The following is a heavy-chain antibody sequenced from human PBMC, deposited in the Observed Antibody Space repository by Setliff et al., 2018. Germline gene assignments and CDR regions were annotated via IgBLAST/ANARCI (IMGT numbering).Heavy chain of an antibody. CDR1: GYTLSKYY. CDR3: ARSPAVLGIVYLDP. CDR2: INPSGGLT. Sequence: GASVKVSCKASGYTLSKYYMHWVRQAPGQGLEWMGIINPSGGLTKYAQKFQGRVTMTSDTSTNTVYLEVSSLRSEDTAVYYCARSPAVLGIVYLDPWGQGTLVTVSS. D-gene: IGHD2-15*01. J-gene: IGHJ5*02. V-gene: IGHV1-46*01.